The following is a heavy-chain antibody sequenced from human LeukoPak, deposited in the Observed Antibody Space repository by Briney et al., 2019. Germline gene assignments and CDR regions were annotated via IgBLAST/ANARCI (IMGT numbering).Heavy chain of an antibody. CDR3: AKVAASGISPTDY. CDR1: GFTFSSYW. Sequence: GGSLRLSCAASGFTFSSYWMSWVRQAPGKGLEWVANIKQDGSEKYYVDSVKGRFTVSRDYAKNSLYLQMNSLRVEDTAMYYCAKVAASGISPTDYWGQGTLVTVSS. CDR2: IKQDGSEK. D-gene: IGHD6-13*01. J-gene: IGHJ4*02. V-gene: IGHV3-7*01.